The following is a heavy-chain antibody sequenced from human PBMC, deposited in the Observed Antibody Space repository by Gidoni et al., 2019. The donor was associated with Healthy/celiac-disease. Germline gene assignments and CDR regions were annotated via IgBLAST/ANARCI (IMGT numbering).Heavy chain of an antibody. J-gene: IGHJ2*01. CDR1: GFTFSSYS. V-gene: IGHV3-21*01. Sequence: AASGFTFSSYSMNWVRQAPGKGLEWVSSISSSSSSIYYADSVKGRFTISRDNAKNSLYLQMNSLRAEDTAVYYCARDDAKDIVVVPAANTYWYFDLWGRGTLVTVSS. CDR2: ISSSSSSI. CDR3: ARDDAKDIVVVPAANTYWYFDL. D-gene: IGHD2-2*01.